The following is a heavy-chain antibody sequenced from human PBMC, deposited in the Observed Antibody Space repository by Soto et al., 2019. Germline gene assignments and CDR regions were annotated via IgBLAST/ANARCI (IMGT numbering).Heavy chain of an antibody. D-gene: IGHD2-15*01. CDR1: GFTFSSYA. J-gene: IGHJ4*02. CDR3: ARGVTKGRIVVDENDY. CDR2: ISGSGGST. Sequence: GGSLRLSCAASGFTFSSYAMSWVRQAPGKGLEWVSAISGSGGSTYYADSVKGRFTISRDNSKNTLYLQMNSLRAEDTAVYYCARGVTKGRIVVDENDYWGQGTLVTVSS. V-gene: IGHV3-23*01.